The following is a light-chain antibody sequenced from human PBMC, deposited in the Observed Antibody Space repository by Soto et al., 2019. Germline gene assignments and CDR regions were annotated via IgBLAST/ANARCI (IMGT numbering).Light chain of an antibody. Sequence: DIQMTQSPSSLSAYIGDRVTITCRASQGISYNLAWFQQRPGKVPKLLIYLATTLQSGVPSRFSGSGSGTDFTLTIYSLQPEDVATYFCQKYNSAPWTFGQGTRVEI. CDR2: LAT. CDR1: QGISYN. CDR3: QKYNSAPWT. J-gene: IGKJ1*01. V-gene: IGKV1-27*01.